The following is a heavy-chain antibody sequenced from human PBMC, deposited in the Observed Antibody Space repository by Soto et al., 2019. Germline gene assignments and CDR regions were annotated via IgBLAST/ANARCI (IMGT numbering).Heavy chain of an antibody. V-gene: IGHV3-23*01. CDR2: ISGSGGST. D-gene: IGHD3-22*01. CDR3: ANLVYYYDSSGYYVWFDP. CDR1: GFTFSSYA. J-gene: IGHJ5*02. Sequence: PGGSLSLSCAASGFTFSSYAMSWVRQAPGKGLEWVSAISGSGGSTYYADSVKGRFTISRDNSKNTLYLQMNSLRAEDTAVYYCANLVYYYDSSGYYVWFDPWGQGTLVTVSS.